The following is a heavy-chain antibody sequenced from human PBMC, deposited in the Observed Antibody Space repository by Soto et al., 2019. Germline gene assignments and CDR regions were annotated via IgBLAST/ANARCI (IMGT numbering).Heavy chain of an antibody. Sequence: PSETLSLTCTVSGGSISPYYWSCIRQPPGKGLEGIGYIYYTGSTNYNPSLKSRVTISVDTSKNQFSLKLRSVTAADTAMYFCARGKSRNGYTYLKYWGQGTLVTVSS. CDR3: ARGKSRNGYTYLKY. CDR2: IYYTGST. J-gene: IGHJ4*02. V-gene: IGHV4-59*01. D-gene: IGHD5-12*01. CDR1: GGSISPYY.